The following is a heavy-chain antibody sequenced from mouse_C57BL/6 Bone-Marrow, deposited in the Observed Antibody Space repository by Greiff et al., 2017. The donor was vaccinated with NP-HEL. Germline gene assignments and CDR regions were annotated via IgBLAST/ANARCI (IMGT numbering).Heavy chain of an antibody. V-gene: IGHV6-3*01. CDR1: GFTFSNYW. Sequence: EVKLMESGGGLVQPGGSMKLSCVASGFTFSNYWMNWVRQSPEKGLEWVAQIRLKSDNYATHYAESVKGRFTISRDDSKSSVYLQMNNLRAEDTGIYYCTVYYDYVFDYWGQGTTLTVSS. J-gene: IGHJ2*01. CDR2: IRLKSDNYAT. CDR3: TVYYDYVFDY. D-gene: IGHD2-4*01.